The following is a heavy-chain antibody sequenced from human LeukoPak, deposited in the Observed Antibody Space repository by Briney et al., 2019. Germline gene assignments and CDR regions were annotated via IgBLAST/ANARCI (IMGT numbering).Heavy chain of an antibody. CDR2: INHSGST. Sequence: PSETLPLTCAVYGGSFSGYYWSWIRQPPGKGLEWIGEINHSGSTNYNPSLKSRVTISVDTSKNQFSLKLSSVTAADTAVYYCAREGRYYDSSGYWPDWGQGTLVTVSS. D-gene: IGHD3-22*01. V-gene: IGHV4-34*01. CDR3: AREGRYYDSSGYWPD. J-gene: IGHJ4*02. CDR1: GGSFSGYY.